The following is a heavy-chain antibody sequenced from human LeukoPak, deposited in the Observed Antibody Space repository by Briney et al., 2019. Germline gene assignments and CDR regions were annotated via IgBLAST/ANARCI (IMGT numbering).Heavy chain of an antibody. J-gene: IGHJ4*02. Sequence: GRSLRLSCAPSGFTFSSYAMHWVRQAPGKGLELVAVISYDGSNKYYADSVKGRFTISRDNSKNTLYLQMNSLRAEDTAVYYCARRRFDYWGQGTLVTVSS. V-gene: IGHV3-30*04. CDR2: ISYDGSNK. CDR3: ARRRFDY. CDR1: GFTFSSYA.